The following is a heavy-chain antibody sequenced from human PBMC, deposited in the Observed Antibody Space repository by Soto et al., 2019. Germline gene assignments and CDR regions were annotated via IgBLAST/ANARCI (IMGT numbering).Heavy chain of an antibody. CDR2: FRGSGGST. CDR3: AKGASMLEGATGFDY. D-gene: IGHD1-26*01. V-gene: IGHV3-23*01. Sequence: EVQLLESGGGLVQPGGYLRLSCTASGFTFSSYAMSWVRQAPGIGLEWFSAFRGSGGSTYYADPVSRRFTISRDNSKNTLYRQMNRLRAADTAVYYCAKGASMLEGATGFDYRGQGTLVTVSS. CDR1: GFTFSSYA. J-gene: IGHJ4*02.